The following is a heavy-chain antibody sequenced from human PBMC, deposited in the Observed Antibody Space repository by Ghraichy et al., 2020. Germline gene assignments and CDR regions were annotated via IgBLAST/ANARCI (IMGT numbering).Heavy chain of an antibody. CDR1: GGSVSSGSYY. CDR3: ARWDYDSSGYYSWFDP. V-gene: IGHV4-61*01. J-gene: IGHJ5*02. Sequence: SETLSLTCTVSGGSVSSGSYYWSWIRQPPGKGLEWIGYIYYSGSTNYNPSLKSRVTISVDTSKNQFSLKLSSVTAADTAVYYCARWDYDSSGYYSWFDPWGQGTLVTVSS. CDR2: IYYSGST. D-gene: IGHD3-22*01.